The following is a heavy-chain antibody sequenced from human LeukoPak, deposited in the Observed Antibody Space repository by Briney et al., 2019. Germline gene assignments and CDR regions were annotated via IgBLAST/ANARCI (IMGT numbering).Heavy chain of an antibody. V-gene: IGHV4-59*01. CDR1: GGSSSSYY. CDR3: ARPGLVDAFDI. J-gene: IGHJ3*02. D-gene: IGHD5/OR15-5a*01. CDR2: IYYSGST. Sequence: SETLSLTCTVSGGSSSSYYWNWIRQPPGKGLEWIGYIYYSGSTNYNPSLKSRVTISLDTSKNQFSLKLSSVTAADTAVYYCARPGLVDAFDIWGQGTMVTVSS.